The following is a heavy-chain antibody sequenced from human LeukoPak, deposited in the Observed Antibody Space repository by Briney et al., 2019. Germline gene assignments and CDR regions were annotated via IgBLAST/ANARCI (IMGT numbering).Heavy chain of an antibody. CDR1: GGSISSYY. V-gene: IGHV4-59*01. D-gene: IGHD3-22*01. CDR2: IYYSGST. Sequence: SETLSLTCTASGGSISSYYWSWIRQPPGKGLEWIGYIYYSGSTNYNPSLKSRVTISVDTSKNQFSLKLSSVTAADTAVYYCARDRGPTYYYDSSGYYTRGPLDYWGQGTLVTVSS. CDR3: ARDRGPTYYYDSSGYYTRGPLDY. J-gene: IGHJ4*02.